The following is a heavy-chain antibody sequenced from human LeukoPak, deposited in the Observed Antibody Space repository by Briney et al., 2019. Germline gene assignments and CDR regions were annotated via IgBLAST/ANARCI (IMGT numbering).Heavy chain of an antibody. Sequence: GGSLRLSCAASGFTFDDYAMHWVRQAPGKGLEWVSHITWNSVNIAYADSVKGRFTISRDNTRNSLYLQMNSLRAEDTAVYYCARVITIFGVVDYWGQGTLVTVSS. CDR2: ITWNSVNI. J-gene: IGHJ4*02. V-gene: IGHV3-9*01. CDR1: GFTFDDYA. CDR3: ARVITIFGVVDY. D-gene: IGHD3-3*01.